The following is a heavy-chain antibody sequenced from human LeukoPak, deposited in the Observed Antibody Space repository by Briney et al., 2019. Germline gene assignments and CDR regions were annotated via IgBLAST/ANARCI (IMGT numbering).Heavy chain of an antibody. D-gene: IGHD3-10*01. Sequence: GGSLRLSCAASGFTFSDYYMSWIRQAPGKGLEWISYISRSGSTLYHADSVKGRFTVSRDNAKNSLFLQMNSLTVEDTAVYYCARLGGSLWTPPGYWGQGTLVTVSS. CDR3: ARLGGSLWTPPGY. CDR2: ISRSGSTL. J-gene: IGHJ4*02. CDR1: GFTFSDYY. V-gene: IGHV3-11*01.